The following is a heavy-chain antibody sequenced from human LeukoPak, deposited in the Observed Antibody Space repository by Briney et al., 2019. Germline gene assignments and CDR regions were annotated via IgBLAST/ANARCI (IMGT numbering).Heavy chain of an antibody. CDR2: IYTSGST. CDR3: ARDSAYCSSTSCYRTFDY. Sequence: SETLSLTCTVPGGSISSGSYHWSWIRQPAGKGLEWIGRIYTSGSTNYNPSLKRRVTISVDTSKHQFSLKLSSVTAADTAVYYCARDSAYCSSTSCYRTFDYWGQGTLVTVSS. D-gene: IGHD2-2*01. CDR1: GGSISSGSYH. V-gene: IGHV4-61*02. J-gene: IGHJ4*02.